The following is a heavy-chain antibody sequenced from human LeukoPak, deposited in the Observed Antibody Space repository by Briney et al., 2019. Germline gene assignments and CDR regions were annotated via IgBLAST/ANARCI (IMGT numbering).Heavy chain of an antibody. CDR1: GFTFSNYG. CDR3: AKDRSTGVVPAAQTFDY. D-gene: IGHD2-2*01. Sequence: GGSLRLSCAASGFTFSNYGIHWVRQAPGKGLEWVAFIRYDGSIKYYADSVKGRFTISRDNSKNTLYLQMNSLRAEDTALYYCAKDRSTGVVPAAQTFDYWGQGTLVTVSS. J-gene: IGHJ4*02. V-gene: IGHV3-30*02. CDR2: IRYDGSIK.